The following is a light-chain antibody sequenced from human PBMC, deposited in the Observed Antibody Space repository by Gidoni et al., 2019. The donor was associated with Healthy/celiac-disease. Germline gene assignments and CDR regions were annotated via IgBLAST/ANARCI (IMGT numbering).Light chain of an antibody. V-gene: IGKV1-33*01. CDR2: DAS. CDR3: QQYDHLPPLT. CDR1: QDISNY. J-gene: IGKJ4*01. Sequence: DIQMTQSPSSLSASVGDRVTITCQASQDISNYLKWYQQKPGKAPKLLIYDASNLETGVPSRFSRSGSGTDFTFTISSLQPEDIATYYCQQYDHLPPLTFGGXTQVEIK.